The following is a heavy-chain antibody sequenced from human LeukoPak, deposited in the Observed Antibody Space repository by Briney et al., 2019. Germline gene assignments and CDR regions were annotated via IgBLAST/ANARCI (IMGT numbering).Heavy chain of an antibody. CDR1: GFTFSSYS. Sequence: GGSLRLSCAASGFTFSSYSMNWVRQAPGKGLEWVSSISSSSSYIYYADSVKGRFTISRDNAKNSLCLQMNSLRAEDTAVYYCARDGDIVVVPAAIASYMDVWGKGTTVTVSS. CDR3: ARDGDIVVVPAAIASYMDV. J-gene: IGHJ6*03. CDR2: ISSSSSYI. V-gene: IGHV3-21*01. D-gene: IGHD2-2*02.